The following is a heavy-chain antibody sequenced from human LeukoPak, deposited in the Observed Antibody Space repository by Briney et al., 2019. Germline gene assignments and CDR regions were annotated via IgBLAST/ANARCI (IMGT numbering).Heavy chain of an antibody. Sequence: GGSLRLSCAASGFTFSDYYMSWIRQAPGEGLEWVSYISSSGSTIYYADSVKGRFTISRDNAKNSLYLQMNSLRAEDTAVYYCARDRGTTGTTYALVAWGQGTLVTVSS. J-gene: IGHJ5*02. D-gene: IGHD1-1*01. CDR3: ARDRGTTGTTYALVA. CDR1: GFTFSDYY. V-gene: IGHV3-11*01. CDR2: ISSSGSTI.